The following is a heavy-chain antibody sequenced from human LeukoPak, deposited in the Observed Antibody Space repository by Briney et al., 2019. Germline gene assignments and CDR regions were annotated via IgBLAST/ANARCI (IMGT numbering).Heavy chain of an antibody. CDR1: GYTFTSYG. CDR3: ARVAGFDDSGYDSGGWFDP. CDR2: ISAYNGNT. Sequence: GASVKVSCKASGYTFTSYGISWVRQAPGQGLEWMGWISAYNGNTNYAQKLQGRVTMTTDTSTSTAYVELRSLRSDDTAVYYCARVAGFDDSGYDSGGWFDPWGQGTLVTVSS. D-gene: IGHD5-12*01. V-gene: IGHV1-18*04. J-gene: IGHJ5*02.